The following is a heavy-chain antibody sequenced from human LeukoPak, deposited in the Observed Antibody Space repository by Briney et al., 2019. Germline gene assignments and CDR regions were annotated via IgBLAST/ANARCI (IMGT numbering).Heavy chain of an antibody. D-gene: IGHD2-21*02. CDR2: ISGSGGST. J-gene: IGHJ4*02. CDR3: ARVEIQAYCGGDCYPDY. Sequence: GGSLRLSCAASGFTFSSYAMSWVRQAPGKGLEWVSAISGSGGSTYYADSVKGRFTISRDNAKNSLYLQMSSLRAEDTAVYYCARVEIQAYCGGDCYPDYWGQGTLVTVSS. V-gene: IGHV3-23*01. CDR1: GFTFSSYA.